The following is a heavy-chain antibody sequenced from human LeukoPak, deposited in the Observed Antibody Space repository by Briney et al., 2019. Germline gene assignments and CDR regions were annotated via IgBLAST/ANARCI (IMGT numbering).Heavy chain of an antibody. CDR2: IRNKANSYAT. CDR3: TRLGMIRGVPVDY. J-gene: IGHJ4*02. CDR1: GFTFSGSA. V-gene: IGHV3-73*01. Sequence: GGSLSLSCAASGFTFSGSAMHWVRQASGKGLEWVGRIRNKANSYATAYAASVKGRFTISREDSKNTAYLQMDSLKTEDTAVYYCTRLGMIRGVPVDYWGQGTLVTVSS. D-gene: IGHD3-10*01.